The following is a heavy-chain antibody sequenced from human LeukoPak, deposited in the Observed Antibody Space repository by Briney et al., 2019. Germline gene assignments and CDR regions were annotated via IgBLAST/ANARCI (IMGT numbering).Heavy chain of an antibody. Sequence: GGSLRLSCAASGFTMSTYVMNWVRQAPGKGLEWVSYMNSAGTTMYYADSVKDRCIISRDNGKNSLYLQMSSLRVEDTGVYYCARAGVKVLVTYDALDLWGQGTLVTVSS. CDR1: GFTMSTYV. J-gene: IGHJ3*01. V-gene: IGHV3-48*03. CDR2: MNSAGTTM. CDR3: ARAGVKVLVTYDALDL. D-gene: IGHD5-18*01.